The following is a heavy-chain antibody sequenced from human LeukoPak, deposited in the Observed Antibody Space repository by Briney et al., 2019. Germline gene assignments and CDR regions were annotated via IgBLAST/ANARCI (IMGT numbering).Heavy chain of an antibody. CDR2: IYPGDSDT. V-gene: IGHV5-51*01. Sequence: GESLKISCKGSGYSFTSYWIGWVRQMPGKGLEWMGIIYPGDSDTRYSPSFQGQVTISADKSISTAYLQWSSLKASDTAMYYCARGKYYDGSGYLPFDYWGQGTLVTVSS. CDR1: GYSFTSYW. J-gene: IGHJ4*02. CDR3: ARGKYYDGSGYLPFDY. D-gene: IGHD3-22*01.